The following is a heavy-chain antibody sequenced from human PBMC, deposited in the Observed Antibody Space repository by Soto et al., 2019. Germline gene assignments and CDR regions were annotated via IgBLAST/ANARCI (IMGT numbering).Heavy chain of an antibody. CDR3: AKDRKWLVVYYYYCMDV. Sequence: GGSLRLSCAASGFTFSSYGRHWVRQAPGKGLEWVAVISYDGSNKYYADSVKGRFTISRDNSKNTLYLQMNGLRAEDTAVYYSAKDRKWLVVYYYYCMDVWGQGTTVTVSS. D-gene: IGHD6-19*01. CDR2: ISYDGSNK. J-gene: IGHJ6*02. CDR1: GFTFSSYG. V-gene: IGHV3-30*18.